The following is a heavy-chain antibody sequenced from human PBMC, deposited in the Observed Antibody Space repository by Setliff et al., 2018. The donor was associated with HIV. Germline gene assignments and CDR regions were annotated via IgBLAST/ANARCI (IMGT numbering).Heavy chain of an antibody. CDR3: ARDRGYRYGHADS. Sequence: ASVKVSCKASGYTFTSYTIHWVRQAPGQGLEWMGWIHTNTGTPTYAQGFTGRFVFSLDTSVSTSYLQISSLRPEDTALYYCARDRGYRYGHADSWGQGTLVTVSS. J-gene: IGHJ4*02. D-gene: IGHD5-18*01. CDR1: GYTFTSYT. V-gene: IGHV7-4-1*02. CDR2: IHTNTGTP.